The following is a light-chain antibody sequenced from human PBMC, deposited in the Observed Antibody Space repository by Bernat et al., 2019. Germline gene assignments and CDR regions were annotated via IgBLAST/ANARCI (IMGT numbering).Light chain of an antibody. CDR2: AAS. CDR3: QQSYSTRVT. Sequence: DIQMTQSPSSLSASVGDRVTITCRASQSISSYLNWYQQKPGKAPKLLIYAASSLRSGVPSRFSGSGSGTDFTLTISSLQPEDFATYYCQQSYSTRVTFGQGTKVEIK. J-gene: IGKJ1*01. CDR1: QSISSY. V-gene: IGKV1-39*01.